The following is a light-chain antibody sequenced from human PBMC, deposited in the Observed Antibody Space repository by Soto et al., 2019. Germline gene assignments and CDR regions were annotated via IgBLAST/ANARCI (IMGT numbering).Light chain of an antibody. J-gene: IGKJ1*01. CDR3: LQYHSFPRT. V-gene: IGKV1-17*01. CDR1: QGIRND. CDR2: STS. Sequence: DIQMTQSPSSLSASVADRVTITCRASQGIRNDLGWYQQKPGKPPKRLIYSTSNLQSGVPSRFSGRGSRTEFILTISSLQPEDSATYYCLQYHSFPRTVGQGTKVEV.